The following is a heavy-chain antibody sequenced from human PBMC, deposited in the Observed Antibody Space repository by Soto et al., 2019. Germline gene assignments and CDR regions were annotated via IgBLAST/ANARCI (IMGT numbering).Heavy chain of an antibody. CDR2: ISYDGSDR. J-gene: IGHJ6*02. CDR1: GFPFRSYG. CDR3: AKVSSDRRYYFYGMDV. V-gene: IGHV3-30*18. Sequence: QVQLVESGGGVVQPGRSLRLSCAASGFPFRSYGMHWVRQAPGKGLEWVAVISYDGSDRYYADSVKGRFTISRDNSKNTLYLQMNSLRAEDTAVYYCAKVSSDRRYYFYGMDVWGQWTTVTVSS.